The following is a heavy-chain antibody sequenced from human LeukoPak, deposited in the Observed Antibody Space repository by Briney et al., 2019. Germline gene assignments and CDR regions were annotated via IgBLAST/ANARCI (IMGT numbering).Heavy chain of an antibody. CDR1: GYTFTSYW. J-gene: IGHJ3*02. CDR3: ARESLVVPAAIRSYAFDI. CDR2: IYPGDSDT. D-gene: IGHD2-2*01. V-gene: IGHV5-51*01. Sequence: GESLKISCKASGYTFTSYWIGWVRQMPGKGLEWMGIIYPGDSDTRYSPSFQGQVTISADKSISTAYLQWSSLKASDTAMYYCARESLVVPAAIRSYAFDIWGQGTMVTVSS.